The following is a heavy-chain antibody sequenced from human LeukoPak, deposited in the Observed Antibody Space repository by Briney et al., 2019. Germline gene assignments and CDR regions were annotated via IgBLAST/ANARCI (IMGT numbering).Heavy chain of an antibody. CDR3: ARAPGYYGSGSPYFDY. CDR2: IYHGGST. Sequence: SQTLSLTCAVSGGSISSGDYSWSWIRQPPGKGLEWIGDIYHGGSTYYNPSLKSRVTISVDRSKNQFSLKLSSVTAADTAVYYCARAPGYYGSGSPYFDYWGQGTLVTVSS. D-gene: IGHD3-10*01. V-gene: IGHV4-30-2*01. J-gene: IGHJ4*02. CDR1: GGSISSGDYS.